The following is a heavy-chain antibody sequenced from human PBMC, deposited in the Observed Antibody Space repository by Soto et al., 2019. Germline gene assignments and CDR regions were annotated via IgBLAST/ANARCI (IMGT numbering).Heavy chain of an antibody. CDR2: IYYSGST. V-gene: IGHV4-59*06. CDR1: GGSMISYY. CDR3: ARSIDF. J-gene: IGHJ4*02. Sequence: SETLSLTCTVSGGSMISYYWSWIRQPPGRGLEWIGYIYYSGSTYYNPSLKSRVTISVDTSKNQFSLKLSSVTAADTAVYYCARSIDFSGQGTLVTVSS.